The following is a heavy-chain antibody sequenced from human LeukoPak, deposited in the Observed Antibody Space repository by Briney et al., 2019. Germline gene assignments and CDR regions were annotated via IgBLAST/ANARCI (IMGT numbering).Heavy chain of an antibody. CDR3: ARAHIVVVPAATGELDYYYYYGMDV. CDR2: ISAYNGNT. D-gene: IGHD2-2*01. J-gene: IGHJ6*02. V-gene: IGHV1-18*04. Sequence: GASVKVSCKASGYTFTSYGISWVRQAPGQGLEWMGWISAYNGNTNYAQKLQGRVTMTTDTSTSTAYMELRSLRSDDTAVYYCARAHIVVVPAATGELDYYYYYGMDVWGQGTTVTVSS. CDR1: GYTFTSYG.